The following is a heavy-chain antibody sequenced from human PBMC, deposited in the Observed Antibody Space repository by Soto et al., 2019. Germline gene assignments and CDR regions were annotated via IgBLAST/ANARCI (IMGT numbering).Heavy chain of an antibody. V-gene: IGHV3-13*01. CDR1: GFTFSIYD. Sequence: GGSLRLSCAASGFTFSIYDMHWFRQVTGKGLEWVSAITTVGDTYYPGSVKGRFTVSRENAKDSLYLQMTSLRAEDTAVYYCARASVGMDVWGQGTTVTVSS. CDR2: ITTVGDT. J-gene: IGHJ6*02. CDR3: ARASVGMDV.